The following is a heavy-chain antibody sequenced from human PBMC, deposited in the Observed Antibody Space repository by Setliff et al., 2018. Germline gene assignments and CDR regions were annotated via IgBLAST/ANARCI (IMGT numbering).Heavy chain of an antibody. Sequence: GESLKISCVASGFTFSDHYMDWVRQAPGKGLEWVGRTRTKARIYTTEYAASVKGRFTISRDDSKNSLYLQMNSLKTEDTAVYYCAVGGINDPLSYWGQGTLVTVSS. V-gene: IGHV3-72*01. J-gene: IGHJ4*02. CDR3: AVGGINDPLSY. D-gene: IGHD2-15*01. CDR2: TRTKARIYTT. CDR1: GFTFSDHY.